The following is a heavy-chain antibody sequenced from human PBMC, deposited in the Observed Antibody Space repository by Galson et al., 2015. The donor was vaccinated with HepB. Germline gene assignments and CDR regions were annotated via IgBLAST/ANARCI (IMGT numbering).Heavy chain of an antibody. CDR2: IYYSGST. V-gene: IGHV4-39*01. D-gene: IGHD5-18*01. CDR1: GGSISSSSYY. J-gene: IGHJ4*02. CDR3: AGFRGYSYGFRVLADY. Sequence: ETLSLTCTVSGGSISSSSYYWGWIRQPPGKGLEWIGSIYYSGSTYYNPSLKSRVTISVDTSKNQFSLKLSSVTAADTAVYYCAGFRGYSYGFRVLADYWGQGTLVTVSS.